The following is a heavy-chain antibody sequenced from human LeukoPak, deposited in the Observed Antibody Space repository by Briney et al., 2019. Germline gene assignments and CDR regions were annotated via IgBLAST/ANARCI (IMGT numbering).Heavy chain of an antibody. Sequence: TSETLSLTCTVSGGSISSYYWSWIRQPPGKGLEWIGYINYRGNTNYNPSLKNRVSMSVDMSKNQFSLKLRSVTAADTAVYFCAREGYSSGWNDCWGQGTLVTVSS. V-gene: IGHV4-59*01. CDR1: GGSISSYY. J-gene: IGHJ4*02. CDR3: AREGYSSGWNDC. D-gene: IGHD6-19*01. CDR2: INYRGNT.